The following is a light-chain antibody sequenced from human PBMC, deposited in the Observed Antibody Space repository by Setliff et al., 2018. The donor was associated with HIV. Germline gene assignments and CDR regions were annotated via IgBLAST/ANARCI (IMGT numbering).Light chain of an antibody. J-gene: IGLJ1*01. CDR1: SSDIGGYNY. CDR2: DVT. Sequence: LTQPASVSGSPGQSITIPCTGTSSDIGGYNYVSWYQQHPVNTPKLIIYDVTNRPSGVSDRFSASKSGNTASLTISGLQADDEADYYCSSWTGSSTLMFGTGTKVTVL. V-gene: IGLV2-14*03. CDR3: SSWTGSSTLM.